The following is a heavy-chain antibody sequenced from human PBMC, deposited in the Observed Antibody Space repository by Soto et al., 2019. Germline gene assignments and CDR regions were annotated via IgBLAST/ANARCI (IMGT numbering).Heavy chain of an antibody. J-gene: IGHJ6*03. D-gene: IGHD3-9*01. Sequence: SETLSLTCTVSGDSMTYSYWSWIRLLPGKGLEWVGYIYYSGSTSYNPSLRRRVIMSVDTSKRQSSLQLKSVTAADTAIYYCARTVLGPYILAAQFDNYYFYLDVWVPVSTVT. CDR3: ARTVLGPYILAAQFDNYYFYLDV. CDR2: IYYSGST. CDR1: GDSMTYSY. V-gene: IGHV4-59*08.